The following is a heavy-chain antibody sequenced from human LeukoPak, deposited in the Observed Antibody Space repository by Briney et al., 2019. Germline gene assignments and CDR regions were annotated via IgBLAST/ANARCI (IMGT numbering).Heavy chain of an antibody. J-gene: IGHJ4*02. V-gene: IGHV1-2*02. Sequence: ASVKVSCKASGYTFTGYHMHWVRQAPGQGLEWMGWINPNSGGTNYAQKFQGRVTMTRDTSISTAYMELSRLRSDDTAVYYCAREGRRDSGGYYKGYWGQGTLVTVSS. CDR2: INPNSGGT. CDR1: GYTFTGYH. D-gene: IGHD3-3*01. CDR3: AREGRRDSGGYYKGY.